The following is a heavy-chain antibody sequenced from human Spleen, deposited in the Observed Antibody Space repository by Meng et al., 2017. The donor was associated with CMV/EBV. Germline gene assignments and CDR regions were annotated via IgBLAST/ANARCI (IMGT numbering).Heavy chain of an antibody. J-gene: IGHJ4*02. CDR2: ISSSSTYI. CDR3: ARDVGSGGNYFYSGYLDY. V-gene: IGHV3-21*01. Sequence: GESLKISCAASGFTFDDYTMHWVRQAPGKGLEWVSSISSSSTYIYYADSVKGRFTISRDNAKNSLYLQMNSLRAEDTAVYYCARDVGSGGNYFYSGYLDYWGQGTLVTVSS. D-gene: IGHD2-15*01. CDR1: GFTFDDYT.